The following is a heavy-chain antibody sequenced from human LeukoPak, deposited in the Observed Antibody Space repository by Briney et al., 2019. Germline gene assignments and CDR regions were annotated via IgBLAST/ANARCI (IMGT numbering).Heavy chain of an antibody. CDR2: IKQDGSEK. CDR3: AREASSGWYYFDY. V-gene: IGHV3-7*01. Sequence: PGGSLRLSCAASGFTFSRYSMSWVRQAPGKGLEWVANIKQDGSEKSFVDSVKGRFIISRDNAKNSLYLQMSSLRAEDTAVYYCAREASSGWYYFDYWGQGTLVTVSS. CDR1: GFTFSRYS. J-gene: IGHJ4*02. D-gene: IGHD6-19*01.